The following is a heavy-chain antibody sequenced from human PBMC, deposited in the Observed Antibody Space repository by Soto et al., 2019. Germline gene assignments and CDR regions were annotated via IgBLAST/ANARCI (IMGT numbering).Heavy chain of an antibody. V-gene: IGHV1-46*01. CDR1: GYTFTSYY. CDR2: INPSGGST. D-gene: IGHD5-18*01. Sequence: GASVKVSCKASGYTFTSYYMHWVRQAPGHGLEWMGIINPSGGSTSYAQKFQGRVTMTRDTSTSTVYMELSSLRSEDTAVYYCARDATDTAMDKLMAPTTLSSYSYGMDVWGQGTTVTVSS. J-gene: IGHJ6*02. CDR3: ARDATDTAMDKLMAPTTLSSYSYGMDV.